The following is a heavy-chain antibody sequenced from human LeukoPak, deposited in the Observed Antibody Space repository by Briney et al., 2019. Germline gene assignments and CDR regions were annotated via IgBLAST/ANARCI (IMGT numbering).Heavy chain of an antibody. CDR3: VASYDSIGYLHY. Sequence: GASVTVSCRASGCTFSSYAISWVRQAPGQGLDWMGGIIPIVGTAYYAHKFQGRVTITTDKSTSTLYLELNSLRSEVTVVYYGVASYDSIGYLHYCGQGSLVTVSS. V-gene: IGHV1-69*05. D-gene: IGHD3-22*01. J-gene: IGHJ4*02. CDR1: GCTFSSYA. CDR2: IIPIVGTA.